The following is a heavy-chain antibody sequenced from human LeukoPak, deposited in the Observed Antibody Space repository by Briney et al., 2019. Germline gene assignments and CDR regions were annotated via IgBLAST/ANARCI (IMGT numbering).Heavy chain of an antibody. D-gene: IGHD1-14*01. CDR3: TRYNNDHFDY. CDR1: GFTFGGYG. Sequence: GGSLRLSCAGSGFTFGGYGMHWFRQTPGKGLEWVAVIAYDGSRAFDADSVKGRFTISRDNSKNTMSVQMDDLRAEDTAVYYCTRYNNDHFDYWGQGTLVTVSS. J-gene: IGHJ4*02. CDR2: IAYDGSRA. V-gene: IGHV3-33*01.